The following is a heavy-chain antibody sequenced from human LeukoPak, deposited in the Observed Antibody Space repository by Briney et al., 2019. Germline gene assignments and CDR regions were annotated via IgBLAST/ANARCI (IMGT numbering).Heavy chain of an antibody. CDR1: GGTFSSYA. Sequence: GASVTVSCKASGGTFSSYAISWVRQAPGQGLEWMGRIIPIFGTANYAQKFQGRVTITADKSTSTAYMELSSLRSEDTAVYYCASDMRTGTTSPYYYMDVWGKGTTVTVSS. CDR3: ASDMRTGTTSPYYYMDV. V-gene: IGHV1-69*06. D-gene: IGHD1-7*01. J-gene: IGHJ6*03. CDR2: IIPIFGTA.